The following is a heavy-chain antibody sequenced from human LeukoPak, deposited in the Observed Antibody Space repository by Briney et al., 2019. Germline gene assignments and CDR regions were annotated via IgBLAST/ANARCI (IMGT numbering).Heavy chain of an antibody. V-gene: IGHV3-48*04. CDR1: GFNFIDYS. D-gene: IGHD3-22*01. J-gene: IGHJ4*02. CDR3: ARARSGCFDY. Sequence: GGSLRLSCAASGFNFIDYSMIWVRQAPGKGLEWISYIGISSGNTKYADSVKGRFTISRDNAKNSLYLQMNSLRAEDTAVYYCARARSGCFDYWGQGTLVTVSS. CDR2: IGISSGNT.